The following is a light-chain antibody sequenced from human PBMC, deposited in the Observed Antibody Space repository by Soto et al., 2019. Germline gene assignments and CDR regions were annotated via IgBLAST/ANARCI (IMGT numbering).Light chain of an antibody. Sequence: QSALTQPASVSGSPGQSITFSCTGTSSDDRVSWYQQHPGKAPKVMIYEVNKRPSGVSNRFSGSKSGNTASLTISGLQAADEGDYYCCSYAGSSTWVFGGGTKLTVL. CDR3: CSYAGSSTWV. J-gene: IGLJ3*02. CDR2: EVN. CDR1: SSDDR. V-gene: IGLV2-23*02.